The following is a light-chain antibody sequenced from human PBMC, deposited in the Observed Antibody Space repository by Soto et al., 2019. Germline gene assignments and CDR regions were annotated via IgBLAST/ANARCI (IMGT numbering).Light chain of an antibody. V-gene: IGKV3-20*01. CDR3: QQYGSSPL. CDR1: QSVSSSY. CDR2: GAS. J-gene: IGKJ2*01. Sequence: EIVLTQSPGTLSLSPGERATLSCRASQSVSSSYLAWYQQKPGQAPRLLIYGASSRATGIPDRFSGSGSGTDFTLTISRLEPEDLAEYYCQQYGSSPLFGQGTKLEIK.